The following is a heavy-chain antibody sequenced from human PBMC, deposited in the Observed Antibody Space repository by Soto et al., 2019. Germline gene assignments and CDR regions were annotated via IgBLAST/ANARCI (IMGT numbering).Heavy chain of an antibody. CDR2: IYHSGST. J-gene: IGHJ4*02. CDR1: SGSISSSNW. CDR3: ARRRDDFWSGYY. D-gene: IGHD3-3*01. Sequence: QVQLQESGPGLVKPSGTLSLTCAVSSGSISSSNWWSAVRQPPGKGLEWIGEIYHSGSTNYNPSLKRRVTISVDKSKNQFSLKLSSVTAADTAVYYCARRRDDFWSGYYWGQGTLVTVSS. V-gene: IGHV4-4*02.